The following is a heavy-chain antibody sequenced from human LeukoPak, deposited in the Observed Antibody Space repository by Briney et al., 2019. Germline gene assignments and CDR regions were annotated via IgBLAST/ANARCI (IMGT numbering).Heavy chain of an antibody. CDR2: IYTSGGTSGST. Sequence: PSQTLSLTCTVSGGSISSGNYYWSWIRQPAGKGLEYIGRIYTSGGTSGSTYYNPSLKSRVTISVDTSKNQFSLKLSSVTAADTAVYYCAREGYGGDSGLDSWGQGTLVTVSS. J-gene: IGHJ4*02. CDR3: AREGYGGDSGLDS. CDR1: GGSISSGNYY. D-gene: IGHD4-23*01. V-gene: IGHV4-61*02.